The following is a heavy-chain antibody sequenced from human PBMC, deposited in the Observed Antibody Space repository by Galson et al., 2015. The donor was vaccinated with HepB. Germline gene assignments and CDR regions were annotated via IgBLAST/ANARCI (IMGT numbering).Heavy chain of an antibody. CDR3: ARDRSYFIDY. Sequence: SLRLSCAASGFTFNTYSMNWVRQAPGKGLEWVSYISSSGSGIYYADSVKGRFTISRDNAENSLYVQMNSLRDEDTAVYYCARDRSYFIDYWGRGTLVTVSS. CDR1: GFTFNTYS. CDR2: ISSSGSGI. J-gene: IGHJ4*02. D-gene: IGHD1-26*01. V-gene: IGHV3-48*02.